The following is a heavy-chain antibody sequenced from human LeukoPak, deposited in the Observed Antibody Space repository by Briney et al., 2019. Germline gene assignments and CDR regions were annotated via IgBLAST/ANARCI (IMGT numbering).Heavy chain of an antibody. Sequence: KSGGSLRLSCAASGFTFSSYSMNWVRQAPGKGLEWVSSISSSSSYIYYADSVKGRFTISRDNAKNSLYLQMNSLRAEDTAVYYCARVGYGDSYYYYYGMDVWGQGTTVTVSS. V-gene: IGHV3-21*01. CDR1: GFTFSSYS. J-gene: IGHJ6*02. D-gene: IGHD4-17*01. CDR3: ARVGYGDSYYYYYGMDV. CDR2: ISSSSSYI.